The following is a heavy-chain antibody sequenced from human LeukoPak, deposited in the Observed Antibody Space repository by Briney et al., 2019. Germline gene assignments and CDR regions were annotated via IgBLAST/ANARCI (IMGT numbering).Heavy chain of an antibody. CDR3: AREPPPGYCSGGSCYYYYYGMDV. Sequence: ASVKVSCKASGYTFTSYAMNWVRQAPGQGLEWMGWINTNTGNPTYAQGFTGRFVFSLDTSVSTAYLQISSLKAEDTAVYYCAREPPPGYCSGGSCYYYYYGMDVWGQGTTVTVSS. J-gene: IGHJ6*02. CDR2: INTNTGNP. D-gene: IGHD2-15*01. V-gene: IGHV7-4-1*02. CDR1: GYTFTSYA.